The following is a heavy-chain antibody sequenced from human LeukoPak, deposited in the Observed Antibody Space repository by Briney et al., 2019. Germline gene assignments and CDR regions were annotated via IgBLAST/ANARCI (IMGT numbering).Heavy chain of an antibody. CDR3: ARDLIVGATRGNAFDI. D-gene: IGHD1-26*01. Sequence: GRSLRLSCAASGFTFSSYGMHWVRQAPGKGLEWVAVISYDGSNKYYADSVKGRFTISRDNSKNTLYLQMNSLRAEDTAVYYCARDLIVGATRGNAFDIWGQGTMVTVSS. J-gene: IGHJ3*02. CDR1: GFTFSSYG. V-gene: IGHV3-30*03. CDR2: ISYDGSNK.